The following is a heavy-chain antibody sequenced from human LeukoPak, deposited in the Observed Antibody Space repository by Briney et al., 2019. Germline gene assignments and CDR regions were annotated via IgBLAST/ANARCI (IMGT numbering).Heavy chain of an antibody. D-gene: IGHD3/OR15-3a*01. Sequence: PGGSLRLSCVASGFSFGSYWMHWVRQSPGRGQVWVSRISYDGRTTDYADSVKGRFTISRDNAKNTLYLQMSSLRVEDTGLYYCAWTIDYWGQGTLVTVSS. CDR3: AWTIDY. V-gene: IGHV3-74*01. CDR1: GFSFGSYW. J-gene: IGHJ4*02. CDR2: ISYDGRTT.